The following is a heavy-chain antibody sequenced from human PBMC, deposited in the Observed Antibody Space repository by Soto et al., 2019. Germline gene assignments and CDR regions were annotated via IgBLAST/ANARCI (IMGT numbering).Heavy chain of an antibody. D-gene: IGHD4-4*01. CDR2: ISYDGSTT. CDR3: ARHLASTVNTSGWFDP. Sequence: QVQLVESGGGVVQPGRSLRLSCAASGFTFTSHAMHWVRQAPGKGLEWVSIISYDGSTTYYADSVKGRFTISRDNSKNTLYLQMNSLRADDTAVYFCARHLASTVNTSGWFDPWGQGTLVIVSS. V-gene: IGHV3-30-3*01. CDR1: GFTFTSHA. J-gene: IGHJ5*02.